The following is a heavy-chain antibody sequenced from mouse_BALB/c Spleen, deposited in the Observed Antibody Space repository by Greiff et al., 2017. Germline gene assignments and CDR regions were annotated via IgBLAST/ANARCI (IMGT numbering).Heavy chain of an antibody. D-gene: IGHD1-1*01. CDR2: ISYSGST. J-gene: IGHJ2*01. CDR1: GDSITSGY. V-gene: IGHV3-8*02. Sequence: VQLKESGPSLVKPSQTLSLTCSVTGDSITSGYWNWIRKFPGNKLEYMGYISYSGSTYYNPSLKSRISITRDTSKNQYYLQLNSVTTEDTATYYCARYDYGSSNFDYWGQGTTLTVSS. CDR3: ARYDYGSSNFDY.